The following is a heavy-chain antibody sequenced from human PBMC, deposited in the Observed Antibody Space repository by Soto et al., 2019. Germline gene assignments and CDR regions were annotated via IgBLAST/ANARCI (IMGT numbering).Heavy chain of an antibody. D-gene: IGHD5-12*01. J-gene: IGHJ5*01. CDR3: AKVLAKNGYNYDS. Sequence: DVQLVESGGGLVQPGRSLRLSCAASGFIFEDHAMHWVRQPPGKGLEWVAGINWNGGSTNHAASVRGRFTISRDNAKNSLYLQMNGLRPEDTALYYCAKVLAKNGYNYDSWGQGTLVTVSS. CDR2: INWNGGST. CDR1: GFIFEDHA. V-gene: IGHV3-9*01.